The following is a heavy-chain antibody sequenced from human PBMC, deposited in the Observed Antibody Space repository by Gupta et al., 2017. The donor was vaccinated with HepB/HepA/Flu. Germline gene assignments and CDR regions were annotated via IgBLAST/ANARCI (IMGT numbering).Heavy chain of an antibody. J-gene: IGHJ6*02. CDR2: ISYDGSNK. CDR3: AKDVFWSGVRGERYYYYGMDV. V-gene: IGHV3-30*18. CDR1: YGSYG. Sequence: YGSYGMHWVRQAPGKGLEWVAVISYDGSNKYYADSVKGRFTISRDNSKNTLYLQMNSLRAEDTAVYYCAKDVFWSGVRGERYYYYGMDVGGQGTTVTVSS. D-gene: IGHD3-10*01.